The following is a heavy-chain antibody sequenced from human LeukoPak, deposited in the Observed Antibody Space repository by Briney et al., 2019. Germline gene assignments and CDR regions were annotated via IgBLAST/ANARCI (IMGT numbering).Heavy chain of an antibody. CDR2: IYYSGST. V-gene: IGHV4-59*01. Sequence: PSETLSLTCTVSGGSISSYYWCWIRQPPGKGLEWIGYIYYSGSTNYNPSLKSRVTISVDTSKNQFSLKLSSVTAADTAVYYCAQKRARLLRRYYYYYMDVWGKGTTVTVSS. D-gene: IGHD6-25*01. J-gene: IGHJ6*03. CDR3: AQKRARLLRRYYYYYMDV. CDR1: GGSISSYY.